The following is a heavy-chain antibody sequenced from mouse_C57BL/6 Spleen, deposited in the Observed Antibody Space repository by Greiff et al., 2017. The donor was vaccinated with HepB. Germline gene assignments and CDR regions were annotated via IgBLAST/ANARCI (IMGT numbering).Heavy chain of an antibody. CDR1: GYSLTGYY. V-gene: IGHV1-42*01. J-gene: IGHJ4*01. Sequence: EVQLQQSGPELVKPGASVKISCKASGYSLTGYYMNWVKQSPEKSLEWIGEINPSTGGTTYNQKFKAKATLTVDKSSSTAYMQLKSLTSEDSAVYYCARRDYYGSDYYAMDYWGQGTSVTVSS. D-gene: IGHD1-1*01. CDR2: INPSTGGT. CDR3: ARRDYYGSDYYAMDY.